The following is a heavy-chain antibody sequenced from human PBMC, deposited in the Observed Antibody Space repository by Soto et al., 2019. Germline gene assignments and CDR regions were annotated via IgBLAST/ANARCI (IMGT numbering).Heavy chain of an antibody. CDR1: GFTFVDYA. CDR3: TRGPRYCSGGSCYHAAFDI. Sequence: GGSLRLSCTASGFTFVDYAMSWFLQAPGKGLEWVGFIRSKAYGGTTEYAASVKGRFTISRDDSKSIAYLQMNSLKTEDTAVYYCTRGPRYCSGGSCYHAAFDIWGQGTMVAVSS. V-gene: IGHV3-49*03. J-gene: IGHJ3*02. CDR2: IRSKAYGGTT. D-gene: IGHD2-15*01.